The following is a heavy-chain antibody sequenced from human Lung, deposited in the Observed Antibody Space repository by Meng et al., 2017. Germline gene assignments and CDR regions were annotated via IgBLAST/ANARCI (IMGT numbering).Heavy chain of an antibody. D-gene: IGHD4-11*01. CDR3: ARGPTTMAHDFDY. CDR1: GGSFSDYY. CDR2: INHSGST. Sequence: QVQPHQWAARLLKPSEPLSLTCVVSGGSFSDYYWSWIRQPPGKELEWIGEINHSGSTNYNPSLESRATISVDTSQNNLSLKLSSVTAADSAVYYCARGPTTMAHDFDYWGQGTLVTVSS. J-gene: IGHJ4*02. V-gene: IGHV4-34*01.